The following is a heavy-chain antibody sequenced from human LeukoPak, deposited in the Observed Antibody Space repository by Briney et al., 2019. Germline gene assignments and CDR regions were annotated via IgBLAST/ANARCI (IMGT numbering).Heavy chain of an antibody. D-gene: IGHD4-17*01. J-gene: IGHJ4*02. Sequence: PGGSLRLSCAASGFTFSSYAMHWVRQAPGKGLEWVAVISYDGSNKYYADSVKGRFTISRDNSKNTLYLQMNSLKTEDTAVYYCTTSTVTTLGLENWGQGTLVTVSS. CDR2: ISYDGSNK. V-gene: IGHV3-30-3*01. CDR1: GFTFSSYA. CDR3: TTSTVTTLGLEN.